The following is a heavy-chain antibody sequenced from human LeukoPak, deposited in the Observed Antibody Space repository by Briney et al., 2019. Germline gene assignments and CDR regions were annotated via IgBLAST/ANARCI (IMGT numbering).Heavy chain of an antibody. CDR1: GFTFSSYA. CDR3: ARDEGLQPFGYFQH. J-gene: IGHJ1*01. CDR2: ISYDGNNK. D-gene: IGHD3-10*01. V-gene: IGHV3-30-3*01. Sequence: RSLRLSCAASGFTFSSYAIHWVRQAPGKGLEWVAVISYDGNNKYYADSVKGRFTISRDNSKHTLYVQMNSPRAEDTAVYFCARDEGLQPFGYFQHWGQGTLVTVSS.